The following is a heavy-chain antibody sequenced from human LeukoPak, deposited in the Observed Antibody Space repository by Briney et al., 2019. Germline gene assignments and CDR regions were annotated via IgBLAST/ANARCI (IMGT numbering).Heavy chain of an antibody. Sequence: GASVKAFCKASGYTFTSYYMHWLLQAPGQGPEWMGIINSSGGSTSDAQKFQGRVTMTRDTSTSTVYMELSSLRSEDTAVYYCARGSRVGVRGPFDPWGQGTLVTVSS. CDR1: GYTFTSYY. CDR2: INSSGGST. D-gene: IGHD3-10*02. J-gene: IGHJ5*02. V-gene: IGHV1-46*03. CDR3: ARGSRVGVRGPFDP.